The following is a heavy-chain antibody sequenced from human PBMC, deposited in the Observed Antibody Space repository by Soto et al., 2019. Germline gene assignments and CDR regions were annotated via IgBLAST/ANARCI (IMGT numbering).Heavy chain of an antibody. V-gene: IGHV1-69*06. J-gene: IGHJ3*02. CDR1: RATFSSYA. CDR2: IIPIFGAA. CDR3: ARDTVPTQTYHDAFDI. Sequence: SVKLSCKAARATFSSYANSWVRQAPGQGLEWMGGIIPIFGAANYAQKFQGRVTITADKSTSTAYMELSSLRSEDTAVYYCARDTVPTQTYHDAFDIWGQGTMVTVSS. D-gene: IGHD4-17*01.